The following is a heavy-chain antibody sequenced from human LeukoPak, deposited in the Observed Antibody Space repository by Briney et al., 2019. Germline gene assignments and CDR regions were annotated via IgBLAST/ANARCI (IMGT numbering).Heavy chain of an antibody. CDR1: GFSFSHFG. Sequence: PGGSLRLSCAAPGFSFSHFGIHWVRQAPGKGLEWVGFIRYDGSNTYYADSVKGRFTISRDNSNNTLYVQMNSLRVEDTATYYCAKDKTRIGSTSGFDYWGHGTLVTVSS. CDR3: AKDKTRIGSTSGFDY. CDR2: IRYDGSNT. V-gene: IGHV3-30*02. J-gene: IGHJ4*01. D-gene: IGHD3-10*01.